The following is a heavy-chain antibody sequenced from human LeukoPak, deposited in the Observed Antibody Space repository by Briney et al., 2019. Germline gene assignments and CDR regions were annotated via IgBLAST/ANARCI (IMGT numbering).Heavy chain of an antibody. D-gene: IGHD3-3*02. CDR2: IYSGGST. V-gene: IGHV3-66*02. J-gene: IGHJ4*02. CDR3: ARVHFWSGYYLDY. CDR1: GFTVSSNY. Sequence: GGSLRLSCAASGFTVSSNYMSWVRQAPGKGLEWVSVIYSGGSTYYADSVKGRFTISRDNSKNTLYLQMNSLRAEDTAVYYCARVHFWSGYYLDYWGQGTLVTVSS.